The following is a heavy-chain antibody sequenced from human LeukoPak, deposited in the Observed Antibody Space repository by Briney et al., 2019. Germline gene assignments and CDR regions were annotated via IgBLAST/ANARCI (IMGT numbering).Heavy chain of an antibody. Sequence: GGSLRLSCAASGFTFSTYRMHWVRQAPGKGLVWVSRINGDGGSRNYADSVKGRFTISRDNAKNTLYLQMSSLRVEDTAVYYCASASSHRTAAGGDYWGQGTLVTVST. V-gene: IGHV3-74*01. CDR1: GFTFSTYR. D-gene: IGHD6-13*01. J-gene: IGHJ4*02. CDR3: ASASSHRTAAGGDY. CDR2: INGDGGSR.